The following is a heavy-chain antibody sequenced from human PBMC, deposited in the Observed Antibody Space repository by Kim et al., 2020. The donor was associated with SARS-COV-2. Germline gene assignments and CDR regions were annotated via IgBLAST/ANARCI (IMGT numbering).Heavy chain of an antibody. D-gene: IGHD2-15*01. CDR2: T. V-gene: IGHV4-4*07. J-gene: IGHJ5*02. CDR3: ARELPHNWFDP. Sequence: TNYHPSPPSRVTMSIDTSKNQFSLQLSSVTAADTAVYYCARELPHNWFDPWGQGTLVTVSS.